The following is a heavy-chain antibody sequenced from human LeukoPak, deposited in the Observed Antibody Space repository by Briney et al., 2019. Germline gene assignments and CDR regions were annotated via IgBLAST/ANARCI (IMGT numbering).Heavy chain of an antibody. V-gene: IGHV1-8*01. D-gene: IGHD3-3*01. J-gene: IGHJ5*02. CDR2: MNPNSGNT. Sequence: ASVKVSCKASGYTFTSYDINWVRQATGQGLEWMGWMNPNSGNTGYAQKFQGRVTMTRNTSISTAYMELSSLRSEDTAVYYCARGRYYEGGFDPWGQGTLVTVSS. CDR1: GYTFTSYD. CDR3: ARGRYYEGGFDP.